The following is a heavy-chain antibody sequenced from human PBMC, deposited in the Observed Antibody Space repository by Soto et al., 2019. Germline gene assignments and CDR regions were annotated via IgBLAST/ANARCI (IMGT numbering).Heavy chain of an antibody. CDR1: GFTFSSYG. CDR3: AKDHIVVVPDAIPSHGGMDV. CDR2: ISYDGSNK. Sequence: PGGSLRLSCAASGFTFSSYGMHWVRQAPGKGLEWVAVISYDGSNKYYADSVKGRFTISRDNSKNTLYLQMNSLRAEDTAVYYCAKDHIVVVPDAIPSHGGMDVWGQGTTVTVSS. D-gene: IGHD2-2*01. J-gene: IGHJ6*02. V-gene: IGHV3-30*18.